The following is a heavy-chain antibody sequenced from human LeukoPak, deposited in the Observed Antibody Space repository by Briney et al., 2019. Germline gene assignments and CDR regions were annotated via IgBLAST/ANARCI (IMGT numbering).Heavy chain of an antibody. CDR1: GGSISSYY. V-gene: IGHV4-59*01. CDR3: ASYVEPAAIAGAFDI. Sequence: SETLSLTCTVSGGSISSYYWSWIRQPPGKGLEWIGYIYYSGSTNYNPSLKSRVTMSVDTSKNQFSLKLSSVTAADTAVYYCASYVEPAAIAGAFDIWGQGTMVTVSS. J-gene: IGHJ3*02. CDR2: IYYSGST. D-gene: IGHD2-2*02.